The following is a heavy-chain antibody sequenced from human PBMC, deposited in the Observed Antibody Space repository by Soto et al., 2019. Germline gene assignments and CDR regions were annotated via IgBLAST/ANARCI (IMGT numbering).Heavy chain of an antibody. Sequence: QVQLQESGPGLVKPSQTLSLTCTVSGGSISSGDYYWSWIRQPPGKGLEWIGYIYYSGSTYYNPSLKSRVTISVDTSKNQFSLKLSSVTAADTAVYYCARVGSSSNGVSSWFDPWGQGTLVTVSS. V-gene: IGHV4-30-4*01. J-gene: IGHJ5*02. CDR2: IYYSGST. CDR3: ARVGSSSNGVSSWFDP. D-gene: IGHD6-6*01. CDR1: GGSISSGDYY.